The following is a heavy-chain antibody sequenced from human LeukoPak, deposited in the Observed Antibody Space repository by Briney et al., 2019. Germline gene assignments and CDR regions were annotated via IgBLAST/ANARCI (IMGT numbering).Heavy chain of an antibody. CDR2: ISSSSYI. Sequence: GGSLRLSCAASGFTFSSYSMNWVRQPAGKGLEWVSSISSSSYIYYADSVKGRFTISRDNAKNSLYLQMTSLRAEDTAVYYCARERGTMVRGVIRHWGQGTLVTVSS. J-gene: IGHJ4*02. CDR1: GFTFSSYS. V-gene: IGHV3-21*01. CDR3: ARERGTMVRGVIRH. D-gene: IGHD3-10*01.